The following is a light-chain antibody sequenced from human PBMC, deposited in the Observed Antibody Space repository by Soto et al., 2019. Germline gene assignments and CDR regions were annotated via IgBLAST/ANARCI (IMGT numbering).Light chain of an antibody. Sequence: QSVLAQPPSISAAPGQKVTISCSGSSSNIWGNYVSWYQHVPRTPPKLLIFDKYKRASGSPDRFSASKSGTSATLGITGLQTGDEADYYCGTWDSSLDTVVFGGGTKLTVL. J-gene: IGLJ2*01. CDR3: GTWDSSLDTVV. V-gene: IGLV1-51*01. CDR2: DKY. CDR1: SSNIWGNY.